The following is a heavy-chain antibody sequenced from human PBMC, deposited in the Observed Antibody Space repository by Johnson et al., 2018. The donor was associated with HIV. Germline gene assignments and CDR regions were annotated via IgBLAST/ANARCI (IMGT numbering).Heavy chain of an antibody. D-gene: IGHD3-10*01. CDR3: ARDSMVRGVNAFDI. J-gene: IGHJ3*02. V-gene: IGHV3-7*01. CDR1: GFTFSSYW. Sequence: VQLVESGGGLVQPGGSLRLSCAASGFTFSSYWMSWVRQAPGKGLEWVANIKQDGSEKYYVDSVKGRFTISRDNAKNSLYLQMNSLRAEDTAVYYCARDSMVRGVNAFDIWGQGTMVTVSS. CDR2: IKQDGSEK.